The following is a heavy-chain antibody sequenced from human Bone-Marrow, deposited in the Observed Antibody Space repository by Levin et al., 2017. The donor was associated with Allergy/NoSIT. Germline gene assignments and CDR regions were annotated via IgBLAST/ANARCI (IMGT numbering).Heavy chain of an antibody. Sequence: GESLKISCAASGFTFSSYAMSWVRQAPGKGLEWVSAISGSGGSTYYADSVKGRFTISRDNSKNTLYLQMNSLRAEDTAVYYCAKEIGTRDYGDDLDLDYWGQGTLVTVSS. CDR3: AKEIGTRDYGDDLDLDY. V-gene: IGHV3-23*01. CDR1: GFTFSSYA. CDR2: ISGSGGST. J-gene: IGHJ4*02. D-gene: IGHD4-17*01.